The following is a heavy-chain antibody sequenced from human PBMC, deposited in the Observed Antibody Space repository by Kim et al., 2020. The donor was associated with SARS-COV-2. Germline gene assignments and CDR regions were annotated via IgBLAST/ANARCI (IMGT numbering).Heavy chain of an antibody. Sequence: SETLSLTCSVSGDSVSRSEYLWGWVRQPPGKGLEWIGIIYLTGSTYYSPSLKSRVTISVDTSKNQFSLKLRSVTDADTAVYYWAGGIWQQLAHLDYWGQG. V-gene: IGHV4-39*01. CDR1: GDSVSRSEYL. D-gene: IGHD6-13*01. CDR2: IYLTGST. J-gene: IGHJ4*02. CDR3: AGGIWQQLAHLDY.